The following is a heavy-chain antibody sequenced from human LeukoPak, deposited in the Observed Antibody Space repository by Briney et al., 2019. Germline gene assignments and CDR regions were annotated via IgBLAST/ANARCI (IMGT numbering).Heavy chain of an antibody. CDR3: ARQDYDILTGYYRYFDY. V-gene: IGHV3-48*03. D-gene: IGHD3-9*01. J-gene: IGHJ4*02. CDR2: ISSSGSTI. CDR1: GFTFSSYE. Sequence: GGSLRLSCAASGFTFSSYEMNWVRQAPGKGLEWVSYISSSGSTIYYADSMKGRFTTSRDNAKNSLYLQMNSLRAEDTAVYYCARQDYDILTGYYRYFDYWGQGTLVTVSS.